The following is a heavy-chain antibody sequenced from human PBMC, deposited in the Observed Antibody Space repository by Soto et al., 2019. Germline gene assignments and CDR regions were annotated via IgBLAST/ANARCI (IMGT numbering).Heavy chain of an antibody. CDR3: AKRREKDYYGMDV. CDR2: IDPSDSYT. Sequence: GESLKISCKGSGYSFTSYWNSWVRQMPGKGLEWMGRIDPSDSYTNYSPSFQGHVTISADKSISTAYLQWSSLKASDTAMYYCAKRREKDYYGMDVWAQGTSVTVSS. CDR1: GYSFTSYW. V-gene: IGHV5-10-1*01. D-gene: IGHD1-26*01. J-gene: IGHJ6*02.